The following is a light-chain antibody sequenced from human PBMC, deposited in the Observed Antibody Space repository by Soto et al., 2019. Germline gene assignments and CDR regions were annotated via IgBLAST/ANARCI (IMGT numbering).Light chain of an antibody. V-gene: IGKV1-5*01. Sequence: DLQMTQSPSSLSASVGDRVTITCRASQSIRSFLTWYQHKPGKAPELLIYDASSLKSGVPARFSGSGSGTEFTLTISSLQPDDFATYYCQQYNTYSTFGQGTRLEIK. CDR3: QQYNTYST. CDR1: QSIRSF. J-gene: IGKJ5*01. CDR2: DAS.